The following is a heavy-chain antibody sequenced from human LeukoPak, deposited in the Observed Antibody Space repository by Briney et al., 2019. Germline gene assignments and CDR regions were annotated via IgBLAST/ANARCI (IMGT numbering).Heavy chain of an antibody. CDR2: ITSISTYI. CDR1: GFTFSSYN. J-gene: IGHJ6*03. Sequence: GGSLRLSCAASGFTFSSYNMNWVRQAPGKGLEWVSSITSISTYIYYADSVRGRFTISRDNAKNSLYLQMNSLRAEDTAVYFCARDPYSGNYGAYYYYYMDVWGKGTTVTVSS. V-gene: IGHV3-21*01. D-gene: IGHD1-26*01. CDR3: ARDPYSGNYGAYYYYYMDV.